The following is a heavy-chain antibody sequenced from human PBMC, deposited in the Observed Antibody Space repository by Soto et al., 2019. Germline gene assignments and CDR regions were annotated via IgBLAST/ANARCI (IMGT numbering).Heavy chain of an antibody. CDR2: VYYSGSN. CDR1: GGSIANYY. Sequence: SEILSLTLTVSGGSIANYYWSWILHPPLNGLEWIGYVYYSGSNKYKASLASRVNISADTSKSQFSLRVTSVNAADTAVYYRAKYRSLDADGHTLDFWAQASLLTASS. CDR3: AKYRSLDADGHTLDF. J-gene: IGHJ4*02. V-gene: IGHV4-59*01. D-gene: IGHD2-15*01.